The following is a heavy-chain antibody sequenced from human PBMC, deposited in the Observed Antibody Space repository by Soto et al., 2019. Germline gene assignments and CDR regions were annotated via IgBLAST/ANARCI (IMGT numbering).Heavy chain of an antibody. CDR3: AKAVFSSSGSPTYFDY. CDR2: ISGTGYNT. J-gene: IGHJ4*02. CDR1: GFTFTSYA. V-gene: IGHV3-23*01. D-gene: IGHD6-13*01. Sequence: GGSLRLPCAASGFTFTSYAMNWVRLAPGKGLEWVSAISGTGYNTYYADSVKGRFTISRDNTKNTLYLQMNSLRAEDTAVYYCAKAVFSSSGSPTYFDYWGQGTLVTGSS.